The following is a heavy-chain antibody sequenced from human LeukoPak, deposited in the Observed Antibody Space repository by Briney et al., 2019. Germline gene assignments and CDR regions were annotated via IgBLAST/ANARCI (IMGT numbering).Heavy chain of an antibody. V-gene: IGHV4-34*01. J-gene: IGHJ5*02. CDR2: INHSGST. CDR1: GGSFSGYY. Sequence: PSEALSLTCAVYGGSFSGYYWSWIPQPPGKGLEWIGEINHSGSTNYNPSLKSRVTTSVDTSKNQLSLELTSVTAADTAVYYCARGRTSNWFDPWGQGTLVTVSS. D-gene: IGHD1-14*01. CDR3: ARGRTSNWFDP.